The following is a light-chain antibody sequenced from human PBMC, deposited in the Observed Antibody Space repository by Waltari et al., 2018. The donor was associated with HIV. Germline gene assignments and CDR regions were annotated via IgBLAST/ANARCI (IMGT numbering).Light chain of an antibody. Sequence: QSALTQAPSASGTPGQRVDISCSGATSNIGSNNVNWYQHLPGAAPKLLIYDNNQRPSGFPDRFSGSKSGSSASLAITGLQSDDEADFYCSTWDDNLNGPVFGGGTRLTVL. J-gene: IGLJ3*02. CDR2: DNN. CDR1: TSNIGSNN. CDR3: STWDDNLNGPV. V-gene: IGLV1-44*01.